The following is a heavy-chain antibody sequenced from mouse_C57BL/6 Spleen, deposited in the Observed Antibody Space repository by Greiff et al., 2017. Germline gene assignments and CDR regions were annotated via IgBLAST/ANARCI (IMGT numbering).Heavy chain of an antibody. CDR2: IYPGDGDT. V-gene: IGHV1-82*01. J-gene: IGHJ3*01. D-gene: IGHD3-2*02. CDR1: GYAFSSSW. CDR3: ARSGQATAWLAY. Sequence: QVQLQQSGPELVKPGASVQISCKASGYAFSSSWMNWVKQRPGKGLEWIGRIYPGDGDTNYNGKFKGKATLTADKSSSTAYMQLSSLTSEDSAVYFCARSGQATAWLAYWGQGTLVTVAA.